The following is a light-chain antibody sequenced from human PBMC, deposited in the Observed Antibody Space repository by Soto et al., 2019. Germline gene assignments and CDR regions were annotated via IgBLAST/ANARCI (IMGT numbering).Light chain of an antibody. V-gene: IGKV3-20*01. CDR1: QSVSNNY. J-gene: IGKJ1*01. CDR3: HQFGYSPRT. Sequence: EIVLTQSPGTLSLSPGERATLSCRASQSVSNNYLAWYQQKPGQAPRLLIYDASSRATGVPDRFSGSGSGTDFTLAIRRLEPEDFAVYYCHQFGYSPRTFGQGTKVDIK. CDR2: DAS.